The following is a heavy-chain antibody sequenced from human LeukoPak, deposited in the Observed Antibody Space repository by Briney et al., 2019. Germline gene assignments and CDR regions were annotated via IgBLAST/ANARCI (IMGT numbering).Heavy chain of an antibody. CDR3: ARCEQIGGYYFNLCDY. D-gene: IGHD2/OR15-2a*01. Sequence: ASVKVSCKASGYTFTGYYMHWVRQAPGQWLEWMGWINPNSGGTNYAQKFRGRVTMTRDTSISTAYMELSRLRSDDTAVYYCARCEQIGGYYFNLCDYWGQGTLVTVSS. V-gene: IGHV1-2*02. J-gene: IGHJ4*02. CDR2: INPNSGGT. CDR1: GYTFTGYY.